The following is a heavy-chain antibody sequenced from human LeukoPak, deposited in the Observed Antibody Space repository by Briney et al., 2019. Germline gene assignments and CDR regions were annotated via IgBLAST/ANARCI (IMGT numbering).Heavy chain of an antibody. J-gene: IGHJ4*02. Sequence: SETLSLTCTVSGGSITSHYWGWIRQSPGKGLEWLGYISDTGKTDYNPSLKSRGTLSLDTSKNQFSLRLTSVTAADTAVYYCVTGYYEPFDNWGQGALVTVSS. CDR3: VTGYYEPFDN. CDR2: ISDTGKT. D-gene: IGHD3-3*01. CDR1: GGSITSHY. V-gene: IGHV4-59*11.